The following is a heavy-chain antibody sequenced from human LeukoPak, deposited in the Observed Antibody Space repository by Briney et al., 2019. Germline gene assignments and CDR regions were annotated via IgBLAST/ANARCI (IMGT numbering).Heavy chain of an antibody. D-gene: IGHD2-15*01. CDR2: ISGSGGST. J-gene: IGHJ4*02. CDR3: AKVGYSSGYHFDY. Sequence: PGGSLRLSCAASGFTFSSYAMSWVRQAPGKGLEWVSAISGSGGSTYYADSVKGRFTISRDNSKKTLYLQMNSMRAEDKAVYYCAKVGYSSGYHFDYWGQGTPVTVSS. V-gene: IGHV3-23*01. CDR1: GFTFSSYA.